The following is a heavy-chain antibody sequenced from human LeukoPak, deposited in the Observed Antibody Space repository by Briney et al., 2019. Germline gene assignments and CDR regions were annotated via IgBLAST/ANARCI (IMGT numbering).Heavy chain of an antibody. V-gene: IGHV3-23*01. CDR2: ISGSGGST. J-gene: IGHJ3*02. Sequence: PGGSLRLSCAASGFTFSSYAMSWVRQAPGKGLEWVSAISGSGGSTYYADSVKGRFTISRDNSKNTLYLQMNSLRAEDTAVYYCAKWGYQLLSGQPPGDAFDIWGQGTMVTVSS. D-gene: IGHD2-2*01. CDR3: AKWGYQLLSGQPPGDAFDI. CDR1: GFTFSSYA.